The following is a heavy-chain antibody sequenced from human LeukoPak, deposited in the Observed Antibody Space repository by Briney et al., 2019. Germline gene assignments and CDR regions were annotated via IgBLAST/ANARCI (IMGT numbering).Heavy chain of an antibody. CDR2: FDPENGET. J-gene: IGHJ5*02. Sequence: ASVKVSCKVSGYTLTELSMHWVRQAPGQGLEWMGGFDPENGETIYAQKFQGRVTMTEDTSTDTAYMELSSLRSEDTAVYYCATDLRIAARGAWFAPWGEGTLVTVSS. CDR3: ATDLRIAARGAWFAP. CDR1: GYTLTELS. D-gene: IGHD6-6*01. V-gene: IGHV1-24*01.